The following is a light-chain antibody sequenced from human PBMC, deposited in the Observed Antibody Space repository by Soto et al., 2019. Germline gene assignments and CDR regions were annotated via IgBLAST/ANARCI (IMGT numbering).Light chain of an antibody. Sequence: QSALTQPASVSGSPGQSITISCTGTSSDVGGYNYVSWYQQHPGKAPKLVIYEVSNRPSGVSNRFSGSKSGNTASLSISGLQAEDEADYYCSSFTSGTSRDVFGTGTKVTVL. J-gene: IGLJ1*01. CDR2: EVS. CDR1: SSDVGGYNY. V-gene: IGLV2-14*01. CDR3: SSFTSGTSRDV.